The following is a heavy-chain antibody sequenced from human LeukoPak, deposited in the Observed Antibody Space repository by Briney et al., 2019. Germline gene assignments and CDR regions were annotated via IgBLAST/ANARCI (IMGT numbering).Heavy chain of an antibody. V-gene: IGHV4-39*01. J-gene: IGHJ4*02. CDR3: ARSRDGYNLFGY. Sequence: SETLSLTCTVSGGSISSSTYYWVWIRQPPGKGLEWIGSIYYNGRTYNNSSLKSRATISVDTSKNQFSLNLSSVTAADTAVYYCARSRDGYNLFGYWGQGTLVTVSS. D-gene: IGHD5-24*01. CDR2: IYYNGRT. CDR1: GGSISSSTYY.